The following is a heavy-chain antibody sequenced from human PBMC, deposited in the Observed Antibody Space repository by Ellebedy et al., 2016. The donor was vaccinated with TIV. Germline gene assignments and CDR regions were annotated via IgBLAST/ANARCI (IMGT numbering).Heavy chain of an antibody. Sequence: GESLKISCATSGFIFSDYAISWVRQPPGKGLEWVSTISGRGESTFAADSVKGRFTISRDFSKRTVYLQMNSLRVEDTAVYYCVRVEWQAGEYYFFGMDVWGQGTTITVSS. V-gene: IGHV3-23*01. D-gene: IGHD6-19*01. CDR3: VRVEWQAGEYYFFGMDV. CDR2: ISGRGEST. CDR1: GFIFSDYA. J-gene: IGHJ6*02.